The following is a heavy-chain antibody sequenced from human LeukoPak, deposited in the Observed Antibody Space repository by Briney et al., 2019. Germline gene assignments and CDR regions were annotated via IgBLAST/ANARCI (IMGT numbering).Heavy chain of an antibody. Sequence: SETLSLTCTVSGGSVSSGSYYWSWIRQPPGKGLEWIGYIYYSGSTNYNPSLKGRVTISVDTSENQFSLKLSSVTAADTAVYYCASLYDYVWGSYRENAFDIWGQGTMVTVSS. CDR2: IYYSGST. CDR1: GGSVSSGSYY. J-gene: IGHJ3*02. V-gene: IGHV4-61*01. CDR3: ASLYDYVWGSYRENAFDI. D-gene: IGHD3-16*02.